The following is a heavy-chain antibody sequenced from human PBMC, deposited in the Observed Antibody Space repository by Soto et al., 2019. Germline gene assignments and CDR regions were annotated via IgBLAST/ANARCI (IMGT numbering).Heavy chain of an antibody. CDR1: GFTFSSYA. D-gene: IGHD4-17*01. J-gene: IGHJ4*02. V-gene: IGHV3-23*01. CDR3: AKRQGGLYGDPLYYFDY. Sequence: GGSLRLSCAASGFTFSSYAMSWVRQAPGKGLEWVSAISGSGGTTYYADSVKGRFTISRDNSKNTLYLQMNSLRAEDTAVYYCAKRQGGLYGDPLYYFDYWGQGTLVTVSS. CDR2: ISGSGGTT.